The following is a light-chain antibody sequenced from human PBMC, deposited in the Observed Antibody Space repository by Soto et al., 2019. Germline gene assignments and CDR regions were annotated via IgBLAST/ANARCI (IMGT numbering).Light chain of an antibody. J-gene: IGKJ1*01. Sequence: ETVMTQSPATLSVSPGERVTLSCRASQSVSSYLAWFQQKPGQAPRLLIYDASTRATGIPTSFSGSGSGTEFTLTISSLQSEDFAVYYCQQYNNWSPITFGQGTKVEIK. CDR1: QSVSSY. CDR2: DAS. CDR3: QQYNNWSPIT. V-gene: IGKV3-15*01.